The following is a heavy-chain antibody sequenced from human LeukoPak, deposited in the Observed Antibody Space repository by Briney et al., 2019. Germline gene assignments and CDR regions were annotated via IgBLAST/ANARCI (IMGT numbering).Heavy chain of an antibody. Sequence: NHGESLKISCRAAGYTFTNYWIGWVRQMPGKGLEWMGIMYPGDSDTRYSPSFQGQVTLSADKSVSTAYLQWSSLKASDTAMYYCAASTYGSGAYVGFDSWGQGTLVTVSS. J-gene: IGHJ4*02. V-gene: IGHV5-51*01. CDR2: MYPGDSDT. CDR3: AASTYGSGAYVGFDS. D-gene: IGHD3-10*01. CDR1: GYTFTNYW.